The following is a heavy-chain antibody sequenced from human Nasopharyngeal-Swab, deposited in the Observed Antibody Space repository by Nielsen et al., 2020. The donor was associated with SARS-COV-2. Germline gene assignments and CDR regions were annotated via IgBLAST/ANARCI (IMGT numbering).Heavy chain of an antibody. D-gene: IGHD3-3*01. J-gene: IGHJ6*02. Sequence: GESLKISCVASGFTFSASGMHWVRQASGKGLEWVGRIRSKANSYATTYGASVKGRVTISRDDSKNTAYLEMNNLNIEDTAVYYCASEGLMPFGVLFKAKDGLDAWGQGTTVTVSS. CDR2: IRSKANSYAT. CDR3: ASEGLMPFGVLFKAKDGLDA. CDR1: GFTFSASG. V-gene: IGHV3-73*01.